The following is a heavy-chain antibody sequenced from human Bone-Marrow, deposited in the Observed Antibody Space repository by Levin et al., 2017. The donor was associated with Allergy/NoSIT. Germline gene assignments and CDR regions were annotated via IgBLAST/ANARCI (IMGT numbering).Heavy chain of an antibody. CDR2: IYYSGST. CDR3: ARERWDQLLLSEGNWFDP. CDR1: GGSISSYY. J-gene: IGHJ5*02. Sequence: SETLSLTCTVSGGSISSYYWSWIRQPPGKGLEWIGYIYYSGSTNYNPSLKSRVTISVDTSKNQFSLKLSSVTAADTAVYYCARERWDQLLLSEGNWFDPWGQGTLVTVSS. D-gene: IGHD2-2*01. V-gene: IGHV4-59*01.